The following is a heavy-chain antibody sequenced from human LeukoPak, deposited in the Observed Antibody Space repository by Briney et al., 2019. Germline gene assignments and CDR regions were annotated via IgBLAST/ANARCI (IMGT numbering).Heavy chain of an antibody. J-gene: IGHJ5*02. Sequence: SGTLSLTCAVSGGSISSGNWWSWVRQPPGKGLEWIGVYYSGGGTNYNPSLKSIVTISVDKSKNQFSLKLSSVTAADTAVYYCARGLLWFGELLGGFDPWGQGTLV. CDR2: YYSGGGT. D-gene: IGHD3-10*01. CDR1: GGSISSGNW. V-gene: IGHV4-4*02. CDR3: ARGLLWFGELLGGFDP.